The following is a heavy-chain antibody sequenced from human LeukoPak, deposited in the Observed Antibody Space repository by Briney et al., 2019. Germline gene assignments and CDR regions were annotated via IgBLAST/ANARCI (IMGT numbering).Heavy chain of an antibody. V-gene: IGHV4-4*07. CDR1: GGSISSYY. D-gene: IGHD3-10*01. CDR2: IYTSGST. Sequence: SETLSLTCTVSGGSISSYYWSWILQPAGKGLKWIGRIYTSGSTNYNPSLKSRVTMSVDTSKNQFSLKLSSATAADTAVYYCATTMVRGVIIRDYWGQGTLVTVSS. J-gene: IGHJ4*02. CDR3: ATTMVRGVIIRDY.